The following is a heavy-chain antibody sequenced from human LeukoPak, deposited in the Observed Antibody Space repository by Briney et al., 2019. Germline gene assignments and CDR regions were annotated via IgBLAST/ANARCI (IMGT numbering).Heavy chain of an antibody. CDR2: IYTSGST. V-gene: IGHV4-4*07. D-gene: IGHD3-22*01. CDR3: ARSYYDSSGYLPHDYFDY. J-gene: IGHJ4*02. CDR1: GGSISSYY. Sequence: SETLSLTCTVSGGSISSYYWSWIRQPAGKGLEWIGRIYTSGSTNYNPSLKSRVTMSVDTSKNQFSLKLSSVTAADTAVYYCARSYYDSSGYLPHDYFDYWGQGTLVTVSS.